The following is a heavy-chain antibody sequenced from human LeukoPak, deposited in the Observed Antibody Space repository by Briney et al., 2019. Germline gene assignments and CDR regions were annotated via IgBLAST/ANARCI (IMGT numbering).Heavy chain of an antibody. J-gene: IGHJ4*02. CDR1: GGSFSGYY. Sequence: SETLSLTCAVYGGSFSGYYWSWIRQPPGKGLEWIGEINHSGSTNYNPSLKSRVTISVDTSKNQFSLKLSSVTAADTAVYHCASRSTYYYDSSGYLRRGYFDYWGQGTLVTVSS. CDR2: INHSGST. D-gene: IGHD3-22*01. CDR3: ASRSTYYYDSSGYLRRGYFDY. V-gene: IGHV4-34*01.